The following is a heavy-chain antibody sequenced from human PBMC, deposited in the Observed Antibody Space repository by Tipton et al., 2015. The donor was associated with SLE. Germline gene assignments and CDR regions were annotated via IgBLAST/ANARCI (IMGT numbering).Heavy chain of an antibody. D-gene: IGHD3-10*01. CDR1: GGSFSDYY. Sequence: TLSLTCAVYGGSFSDYYWSWIRQPPGKGLEWIGEINHGGSTNYNPSLKSRVTISVDTSKNQFSLKLSSVTAADTAVYYCARQDSGFPYHFDHWGQGTLVTVSS. V-gene: IGHV4-34*01. CDR3: ARQDSGFPYHFDH. J-gene: IGHJ4*02. CDR2: INHGGST.